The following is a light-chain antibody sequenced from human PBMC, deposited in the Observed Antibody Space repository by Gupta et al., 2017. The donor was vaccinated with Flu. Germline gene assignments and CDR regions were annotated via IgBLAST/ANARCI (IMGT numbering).Light chain of an antibody. CDR2: NAS. J-gene: IGKJ2*01. V-gene: IGKV1-5*03. CDR3: QQYNSYPYT. Sequence: PSTLPASIGDRVTITCRASQSIRTCLAWYQQKPGKTPKLLIYNASFLESGVPSRFSGSGSGTEFTLTISSLQPDDFATYYCQQYNSYPYTFGQGTKLEIK. CDR1: QSIRTC.